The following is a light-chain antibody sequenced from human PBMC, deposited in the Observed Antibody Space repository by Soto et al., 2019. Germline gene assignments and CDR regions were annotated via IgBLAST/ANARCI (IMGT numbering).Light chain of an antibody. Sequence: QSVLTQPPSASACLGASVTLTCTLSSGYSNYKVDWYQQRPGKGPRFVMRVGTGGIVGSKGDGIPDRFSVLGSGLNRYLTIKNIQEEDESDYHCGADHGSGTVVFGGGTKLTVL. V-gene: IGLV9-49*01. J-gene: IGLJ2*01. CDR3: GADHGSGTVV. CDR1: SGYSNYK. CDR2: VGTGGIVG.